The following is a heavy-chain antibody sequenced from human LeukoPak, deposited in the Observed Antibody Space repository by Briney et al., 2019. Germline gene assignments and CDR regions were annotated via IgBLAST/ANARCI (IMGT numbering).Heavy chain of an antibody. D-gene: IGHD1-26*01. CDR3: ARADEWELLLTDY. CDR2: ISYDGSNK. CDR1: GFTFSSYG. J-gene: IGHJ4*02. Sequence: PGGSLRLSCAASGFTFSSYGMHWVRQAPGKGLEWVAVISYDGSNKYYADSVKGRFTISRDNSKNTLYLQMNSLRAEDTAVYYCARADEWELLLTDYWGQGTLVTVSS. V-gene: IGHV3-30*03.